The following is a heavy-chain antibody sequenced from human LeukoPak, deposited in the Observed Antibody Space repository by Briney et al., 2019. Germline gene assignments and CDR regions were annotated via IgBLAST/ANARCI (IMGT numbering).Heavy chain of an antibody. CDR3: AKSKISNADYDSSGYHFDY. CDR1: GFTFSSYA. CDR2: ISGSGGST. D-gene: IGHD3-22*01. V-gene: IGHV3-23*01. J-gene: IGHJ4*02. Sequence: LTGGSLRLSCAASGFTFSSYAMSWVRQAPGKGLEWVSAISGSGGSTYYADSVKGRFTISRDNSKNTLYLQMNSLRAEDTAVYYCAKSKISNADYDSSGYHFDYWGQGTLVTVSS.